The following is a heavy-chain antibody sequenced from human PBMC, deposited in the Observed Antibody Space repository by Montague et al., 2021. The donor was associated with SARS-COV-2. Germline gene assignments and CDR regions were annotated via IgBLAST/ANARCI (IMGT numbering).Heavy chain of an antibody. Sequence: SETLSLTCTVSGGSISSYYWSWIRQPPGKRLEWIGYIYYSGSTNYNPSLKSRVTISVDTSKNQFSLKLSSVTAADTAVYYCAREVRYYYDSSGPGAFDIWGQGTMVTVSS. J-gene: IGHJ3*02. CDR3: AREVRYYYDSSGPGAFDI. D-gene: IGHD3-22*01. CDR1: GGSISSYY. CDR2: IYYSGST. V-gene: IGHV4-59*01.